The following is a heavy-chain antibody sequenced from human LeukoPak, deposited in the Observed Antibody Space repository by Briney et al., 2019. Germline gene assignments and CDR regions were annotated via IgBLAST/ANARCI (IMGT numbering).Heavy chain of an antibody. V-gene: IGHV4-38-2*01. D-gene: IGHD3-16*01. CDR3: ARVGAVPGIDP. CDR1: GFPLSSGFS. J-gene: IGHJ5*02. Sequence: SETLSLTCAVFGFPLSSGFSWACIRQSPGKGLEWIASISYSATTYYKPSLESRLFISADTSNNQFSVRLTSVTAADTAVYYCARVGAVPGIDPWGQGILVTVSS. CDR2: ISYSATT.